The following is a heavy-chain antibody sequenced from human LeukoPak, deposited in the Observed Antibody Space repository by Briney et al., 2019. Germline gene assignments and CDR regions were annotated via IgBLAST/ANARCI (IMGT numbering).Heavy chain of an antibody. V-gene: IGHV3-23*01. Sequence: GGSLRLSCAASGFTFGSYAMSWVRQAPGKGLEWVSAISASGISTYYADSVKGRFTISRAKSENTLYLRMNSLRAEDTAVYYCAKGYYDSAEGHFDHWGQGTLVTVSS. CDR1: GFTFGSYA. D-gene: IGHD3-22*01. CDR2: ISASGIST. CDR3: AKGYYDSAEGHFDH. J-gene: IGHJ4*02.